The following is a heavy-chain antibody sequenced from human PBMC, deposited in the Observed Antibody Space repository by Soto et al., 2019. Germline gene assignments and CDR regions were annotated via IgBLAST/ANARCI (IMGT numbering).Heavy chain of an antibody. J-gene: IGHJ4*02. CDR3: AKMEGMDPWAYSFDY. CDR2: IYGGGNGP. V-gene: IGHV3-23*01. Sequence: EVQVLESGGGLVQPGGSLRLSCAATGFTFSDFAMSWVRQAPGKGLEWVSRIYGGGNGPHYADSVKGRVTIFGDNSKNTLYLQMNSLRAEHTAVYYCAKMEGMDPWAYSFDYWGQGTLVTVSS. CDR1: GFTFSDFA. D-gene: IGHD2-2*03.